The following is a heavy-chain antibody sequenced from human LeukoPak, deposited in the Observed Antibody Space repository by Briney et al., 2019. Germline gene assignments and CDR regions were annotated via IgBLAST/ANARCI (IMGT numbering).Heavy chain of an antibody. CDR2: INSGSFSI. D-gene: IGHD3-22*01. Sequence: GGSLRLSCAASGFTFSSYTMNWVRQAPGGGLEWVSSINSGSFSIYYADSVKGRFTISRDNDKNPLSLQMTSLRAEDTALYFCVRDRYDSSGYLDYWGPGTLVTVSS. J-gene: IGHJ4*02. V-gene: IGHV3-21*01. CDR1: GFTFSSYT. CDR3: VRDRYDSSGYLDY.